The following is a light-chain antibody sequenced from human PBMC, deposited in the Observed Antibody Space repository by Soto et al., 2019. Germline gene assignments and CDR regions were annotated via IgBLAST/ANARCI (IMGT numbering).Light chain of an antibody. J-gene: IGKJ5*01. CDR1: QSLSSNY. CDR2: GAS. V-gene: IGKV3-20*01. CDR3: QHYTNSRRIT. Sequence: EIVLTQFPGTLSLSPGERATLSCRGIQSLSSNYLAWYQQKPGQAPRLLIYGASIRATGIPDWFSGSGSGTHFTLTISRLEPEDFAVYYCQHYTNSRRITFGHGTRLEIK.